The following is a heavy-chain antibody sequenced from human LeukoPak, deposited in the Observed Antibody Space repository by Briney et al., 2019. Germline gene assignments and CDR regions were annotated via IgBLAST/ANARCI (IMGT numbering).Heavy chain of an antibody. CDR3: ARTYDFGRGPPGDAFDN. V-gene: IGHV3-48*01. CDR1: GFTFTIFG. CDR2: IDARSGIT. J-gene: IGHJ3*02. D-gene: IGHD3-3*01. Sequence: PGGSLRLPCATSGFTFTIFGINWVRQAPGKGPEWVSYIDARSGITYYADSVQGRFTISRDNAKESVFLQMNGLRVDDTAVYYCARTYDFGRGPPGDAFDNWGQGTPVIVSS.